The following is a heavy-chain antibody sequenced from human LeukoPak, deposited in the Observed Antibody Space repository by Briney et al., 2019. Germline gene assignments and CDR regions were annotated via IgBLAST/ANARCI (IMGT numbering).Heavy chain of an antibody. J-gene: IGHJ4*02. V-gene: IGHV3-30*18. CDR3: AKDWQQLASYFDY. D-gene: IGHD6-13*01. Sequence: GGSLRLSCAASGFTFSSYGMHWVRQAPDKGLEWVAVISYDGSHKYYADSVKGRFTISRDNSKNTLYLQMNSLRAEDTAVYYCAKDWQQLASYFDYWGQGTLVTVSS. CDR2: ISYDGSHK. CDR1: GFTFSSYG.